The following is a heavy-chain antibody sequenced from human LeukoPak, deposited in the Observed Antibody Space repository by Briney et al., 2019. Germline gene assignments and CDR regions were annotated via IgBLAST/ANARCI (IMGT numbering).Heavy chain of an antibody. CDR2: IYYSGST. V-gene: IGHV4-31*03. Sequence: SETLSLTCTVSGASITSGDYGWTWIRHHPGKGLDWFGYIYYSGSTYYNPSLESRVTIALDTSKKQFSLHLNSVTAADTAVYYRATDPLAKYKSANSAFDFWGHGTMVTVSS. D-gene: IGHD1-14*01. CDR1: GASITSGDYG. J-gene: IGHJ3*01. CDR3: ATDPLAKYKSANSAFDF.